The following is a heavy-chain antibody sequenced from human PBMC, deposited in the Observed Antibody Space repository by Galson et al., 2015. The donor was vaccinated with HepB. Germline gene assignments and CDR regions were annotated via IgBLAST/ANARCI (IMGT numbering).Heavy chain of an antibody. CDR3: AKEGWFGCMDV. CDR2: ISYDGSNK. Sequence: LRLSCAASGFTFSSYGMHWVRQAPGKGLEWVAVISYDGSNKYYADSVKGRFTISRDNSKNTLYLQMNSLRAEDTAVYYCAKEGWFGCMDVWGQGTTVTVSS. D-gene: IGHD3-10*01. J-gene: IGHJ6*02. V-gene: IGHV3-30*18. CDR1: GFTFSSYG.